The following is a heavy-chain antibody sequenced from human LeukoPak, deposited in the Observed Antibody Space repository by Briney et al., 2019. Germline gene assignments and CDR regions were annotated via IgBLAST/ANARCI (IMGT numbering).Heavy chain of an antibody. CDR3: ARHVGMATVDFDN. J-gene: IGHJ4*02. D-gene: IGHD5-24*01. CDR1: GGSFSGYY. V-gene: IGHV4-34*01. Sequence: SAILSLTCAVYGGSFSGYYWTWIRQPPGKGLEWIGEITQSGSNNYNPSLKSRVTISVDTSKNQLSLNMSSMTAADTAVYYCARHVGMATVDFDNWGQGTLVIV. CDR2: ITQSGSN.